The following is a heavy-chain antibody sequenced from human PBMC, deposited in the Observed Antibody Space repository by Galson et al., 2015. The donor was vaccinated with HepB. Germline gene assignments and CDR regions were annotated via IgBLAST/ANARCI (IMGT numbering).Heavy chain of an antibody. CDR3: ARGRGFSVTTLYNWFDP. Sequence: SVKVSCKASGYTFTSYYMHWVRQAPGQGLEWMGGIIPIFGIANYAQKFQGRVTITADESTSTAYMELSSLRSEDTAVYYCARGRGFSVTTLYNWFDPWGQGTLVTVSS. CDR2: IIPIFGIA. D-gene: IGHD4-11*01. V-gene: IGHV1-69*13. CDR1: GYTFTSYY. J-gene: IGHJ5*02.